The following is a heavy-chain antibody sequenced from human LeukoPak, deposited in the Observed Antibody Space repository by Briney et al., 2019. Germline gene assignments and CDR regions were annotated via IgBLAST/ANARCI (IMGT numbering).Heavy chain of an antibody. Sequence: ASVKVSFKSSGYTFTSYDINWVRQATGQGLEWMGWMNPNSGNTGYAQKFQGRVTMTRNTSVSTAYMELSSLRSEDTAVYYCASRYYYGSGDYYGMDVWGQGTTVAVSS. CDR2: MNPNSGNT. CDR1: GYTFTSYD. D-gene: IGHD3-10*01. CDR3: ASRYYYGSGDYYGMDV. V-gene: IGHV1-8*01. J-gene: IGHJ6*02.